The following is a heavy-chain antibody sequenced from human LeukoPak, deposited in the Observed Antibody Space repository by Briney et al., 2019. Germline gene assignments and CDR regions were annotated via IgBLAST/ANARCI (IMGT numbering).Heavy chain of an antibody. J-gene: IGHJ6*03. CDR3: ARAHPYYYYMDV. V-gene: IGHV1-2*02. CDR2: INPNSGGT. CDR1: GYTFTGYY. Sequence: VASVKVSCKSSGYTFTGYYMHWVRRAPGQGLEWMGWINPNSGGTNYAQKFQGRVTMTRDTSISTAYMELSRLRSDDTAVYYCARAHPYYYYMDVWGKGTTVTVSS.